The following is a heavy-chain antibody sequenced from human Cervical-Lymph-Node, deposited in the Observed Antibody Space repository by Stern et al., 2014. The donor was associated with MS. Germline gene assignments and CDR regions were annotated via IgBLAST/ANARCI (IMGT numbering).Heavy chain of an antibody. V-gene: IGHV3-30-3*01. J-gene: IGHJ4*02. Sequence: VQLVQSGGGVVQPGRSLSLSCVASGFTFSTYAMHWVRPAPGKGLAWVAFVSYDGTQRNSTDSVKARFTISRDNSKNTLYLHMNRLRDEDTAVYFCARGGRGVGLEYWGQGALVTVSS. CDR3: ARGGRGVGLEY. D-gene: IGHD3-10*01. CDR2: VSYDGTQR. CDR1: GFTFSTYA.